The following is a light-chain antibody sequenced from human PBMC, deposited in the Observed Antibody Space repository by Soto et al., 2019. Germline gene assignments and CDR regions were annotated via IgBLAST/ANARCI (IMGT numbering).Light chain of an antibody. J-gene: IGKJ1*01. V-gene: IGKV3-20*01. CDR1: QSVSSSY. CDR2: GAS. CDR3: QQYGSSPT. Sequence: ETVLTQSPGTLSLSPGERDTLSCRASQSVSSSYLAWYQQKPGQAPRLLIYGASSRATGIPDRFSGSGSGTDFTLTISRLEPEDFAVYYCQQYGSSPTFGQGTKVDIK.